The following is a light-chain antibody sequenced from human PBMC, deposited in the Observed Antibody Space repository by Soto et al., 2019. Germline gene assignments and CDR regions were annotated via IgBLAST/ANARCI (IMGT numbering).Light chain of an antibody. Sequence: DIQITHSPSTLSASVGDRVTITCRGSQTIDSWLAWYQQRPGKPPNLLIYKASTLASGVPSRFSGSGSGTEFTLTINSLQPDDFATYYCQQYHIYSGTLGQGTKVDIK. CDR2: KAS. CDR1: QTIDSW. V-gene: IGKV1-5*03. CDR3: QQYHIYSGT. J-gene: IGKJ1*01.